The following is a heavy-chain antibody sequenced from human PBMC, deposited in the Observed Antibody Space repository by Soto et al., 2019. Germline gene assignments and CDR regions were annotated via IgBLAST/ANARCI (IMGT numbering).Heavy chain of an antibody. J-gene: IGHJ4*02. D-gene: IGHD4-17*01. Sequence: EVQLVESGGGLVQPGGSLRLSCAASGFTFSSYWMHWVRQAPGKGLVWVSRINSDGSSTSYADSVKGRFTISRDNAKNTLYLQINSLRAEDTAVYYCARDYGDYPPADYWGQGTLVTVSS. V-gene: IGHV3-74*01. CDR1: GFTFSSYW. CDR2: INSDGSST. CDR3: ARDYGDYPPADY.